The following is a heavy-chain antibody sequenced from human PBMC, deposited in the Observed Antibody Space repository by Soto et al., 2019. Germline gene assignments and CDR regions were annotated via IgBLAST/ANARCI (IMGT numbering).Heavy chain of an antibody. CDR3: ARDPLMITFGGVTSGSFDY. D-gene: IGHD3-16*01. Sequence: EVQLVESGGGLVKPGGSLRLSCAASGFTFSSYSMNWVRQAPGKGLEWVSSISSSSSYIYYADSVKGRFTISRDNAKNSLYQQMNSLRAEDTAVYYCARDPLMITFGGVTSGSFDYWGQGTLVTVSS. V-gene: IGHV3-21*01. CDR1: GFTFSSYS. CDR2: ISSSSSYI. J-gene: IGHJ4*02.